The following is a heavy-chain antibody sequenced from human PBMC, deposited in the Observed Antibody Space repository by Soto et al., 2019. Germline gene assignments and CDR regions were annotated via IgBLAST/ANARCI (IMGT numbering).Heavy chain of an antibody. Sequence: SVKVSCKASGGTFSSYRINWVRQAPGEGLEWVGGIVPIRRSADYAQKFRGRVTISADDSARTTYLDLSSLKSQDTAVYYCVRDSGAKLSSSWGQGTLVTVSS. CDR3: VRDSGAKLSSS. CDR1: GGTFSSYR. CDR2: IVPIRRSA. V-gene: IGHV1-69*13. D-gene: IGHD6-13*01. J-gene: IGHJ4*02.